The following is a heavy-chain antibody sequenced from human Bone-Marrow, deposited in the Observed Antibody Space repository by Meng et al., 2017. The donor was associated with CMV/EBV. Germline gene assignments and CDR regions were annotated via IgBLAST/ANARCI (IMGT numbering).Heavy chain of an antibody. CDR2: INPNSGGT. D-gene: IGHD3-22*01. CDR3: VRGVYSSPNYYGMDV. Sequence: KVSCKASGYTFTGYYMHWVRQAPGQGLEWMGWINPNSGGTNYAQKFQGRVTMTRDTSISTAYMELSRLRSDDTAVYYCVRGVYSSPNYYGMDVWGQGTTVTVSS. J-gene: IGHJ6*02. V-gene: IGHV1-2*02. CDR1: GYTFTGYY.